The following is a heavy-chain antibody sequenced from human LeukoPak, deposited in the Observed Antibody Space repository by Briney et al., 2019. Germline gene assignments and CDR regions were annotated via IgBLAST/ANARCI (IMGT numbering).Heavy chain of an antibody. J-gene: IGHJ5*02. D-gene: IGHD3-10*01. CDR1: GFTFDDYA. CDR2: ISWNSGSI. V-gene: IGHV3-9*01. Sequence: PGGSLRLSCAASGFTFDDYAMHWVRQAPGKGLEWVSGISWNSGSIGYADSVKGRFTIPRDNAKNSLYLQMNSLRAEDTALYYCAKSSYGSGSWFDPWGQGTLVTVSS. CDR3: AKSSYGSGSWFDP.